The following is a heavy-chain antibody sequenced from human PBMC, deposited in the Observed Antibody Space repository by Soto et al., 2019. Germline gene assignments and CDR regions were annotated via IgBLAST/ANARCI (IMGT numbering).Heavy chain of an antibody. D-gene: IGHD1-1*01. CDR2: IIPIFGTA. J-gene: IGHJ4*02. V-gene: IGHV1-69*01. CDR1: GDALSIYP. CDR3: ARSWNRARYFAY. Sequence: LLNLYWKGVGDALSIYPISWVRQAPGQGLEWMGGIIPIFGTANYAQKFQGRVTITADESTSTAYMELSSLRSEDTAVYYCARSWNRARYFAYWVQGTLVTVSS.